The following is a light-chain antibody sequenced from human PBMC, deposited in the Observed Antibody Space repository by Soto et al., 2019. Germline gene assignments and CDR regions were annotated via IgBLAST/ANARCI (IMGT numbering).Light chain of an antibody. CDR2: GAS. V-gene: IGKV3-20*01. CDR1: QSVSSSY. CDR3: QQYGSSPMYT. Sequence: EIVLTQSPGTLSLSPGERATLSCRASQSVSSSYLAWYQQKPGQAPRLLIYGASSRATGIPDRFSGSGSVTDFTLTISRLEPEDFAVYYCQQYGSSPMYTFGQGTKLESK. J-gene: IGKJ2*01.